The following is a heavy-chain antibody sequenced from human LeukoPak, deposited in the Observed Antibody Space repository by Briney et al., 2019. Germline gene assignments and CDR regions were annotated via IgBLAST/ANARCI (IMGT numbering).Heavy chain of an antibody. CDR1: GFTFSSYE. CDR3: ARDHPRPMVRGVRPGYGMDV. D-gene: IGHD3-10*01. CDR2: ISSSGSTI. Sequence: PGGSLRLSCAASGFTFSSYEMNWVRQAPGKGLEWVSYISSSGSTIYCADSVKGRFTISRDNAKNSLYLQMNSLRAEDTAVYYCARDHPRPMVRGVRPGYGMDVWGKGTTVTVSS. V-gene: IGHV3-48*03. J-gene: IGHJ6*04.